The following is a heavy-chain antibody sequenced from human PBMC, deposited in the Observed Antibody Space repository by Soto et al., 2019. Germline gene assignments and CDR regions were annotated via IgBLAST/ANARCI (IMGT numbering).Heavy chain of an antibody. V-gene: IGHV1-3*05. Sequence: QVQLVQSGAEEKKPGASVKVSCETSGYRFTAYAIHWVRQAPGQRPGWMGWINAANGDTRNEQKFQTRLTITRDTSGSTAYMDLSSLRFEDTAVYYCARSAISPSGGLSGPFDFCGQGNLVAVSS. CDR1: GYRFTAYA. J-gene: IGHJ4*02. CDR2: INAANGDT. D-gene: IGHD3-16*01. CDR3: ARSAISPSGGLSGPFDF.